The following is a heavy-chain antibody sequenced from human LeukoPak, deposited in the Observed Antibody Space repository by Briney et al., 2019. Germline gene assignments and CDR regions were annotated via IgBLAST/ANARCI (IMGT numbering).Heavy chain of an antibody. CDR2: INAGNGNT. Sequence: ASVTVSCTASVYTFTTYAINWVRQAPGQRLEWMGWINAGNGNTKYSQKFQGRVAITKDTSASTAYMELRSLRSEDTGVYYCARHSDYGDYVFDYWGQGTLVTVSS. J-gene: IGHJ4*02. D-gene: IGHD4-17*01. CDR1: VYTFTTYA. V-gene: IGHV1-3*01. CDR3: ARHSDYGDYVFDY.